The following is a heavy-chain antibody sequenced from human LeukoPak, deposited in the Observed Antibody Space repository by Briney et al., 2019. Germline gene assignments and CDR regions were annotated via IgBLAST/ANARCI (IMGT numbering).Heavy chain of an antibody. CDR2: IKSKTDGGTT. CDR3: ARPLGTGAFGELS. Sequence: PGGSLRLSCAASGFTFSNAWMSWVRQAPGKGLEWVGRIKSKTDGGTTDYAAPVKGRFTISRDNAKNSLYLQMNSLRAEDTAVYYCARPLGTGAFGELSWGQGTLVTVSS. D-gene: IGHD3-10*01. V-gene: IGHV3-15*01. CDR1: GFTFSNAW. J-gene: IGHJ5*02.